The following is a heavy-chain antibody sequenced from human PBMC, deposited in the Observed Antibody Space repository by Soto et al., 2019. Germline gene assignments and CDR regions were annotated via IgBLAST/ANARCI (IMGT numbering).Heavy chain of an antibody. CDR1: GGTFSSYA. D-gene: IGHD2-2*01. V-gene: IGHV1-69*13. CDR3: ARGVTGVNCSSTSCYDYYYYGMDV. J-gene: IGHJ6*04. CDR2: IIPIFGTA. Sequence: ASVKVSCKASGGTFSSYAISWVRQAPGQGLEWMGGIIPIFGTANYAQKFQGRVTITADESTSTAYMELSSLRSEDTAVYYCARGVTGVNCSSTSCYDYYYYGMDVWGEGTTVTVSS.